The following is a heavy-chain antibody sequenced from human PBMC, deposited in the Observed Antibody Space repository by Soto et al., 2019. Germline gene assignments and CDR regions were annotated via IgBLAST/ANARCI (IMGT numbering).Heavy chain of an antibody. D-gene: IGHD6-13*01. CDR3: ARDTRFGRAAAGDYYYYGMDV. CDR2: INPNSGGT. V-gene: IGHV1-2*04. CDR1: GYTFTGYY. Sequence: ASVKVSCKASGYTFTGYYMHWVRQAPGQGLEWMGWINPNSGGTNYAQKFQGWVTMTRDTSISTAYMELSRLRSDDTAVYYCARDTRFGRAAAGDYYYYGMDVWGQGTTVTVSS. J-gene: IGHJ6*02.